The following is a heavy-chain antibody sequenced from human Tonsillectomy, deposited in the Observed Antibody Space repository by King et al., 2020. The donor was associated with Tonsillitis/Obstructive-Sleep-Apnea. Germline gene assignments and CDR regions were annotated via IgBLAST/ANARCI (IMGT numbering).Heavy chain of an antibody. D-gene: IGHD2-2*01. J-gene: IGHJ6*03. CDR1: GFTVSSNY. CDR3: ARKDIVVVPAQRGGYMDV. V-gene: IGHV3-66*01. Sequence: GQLVQSGGGLVQPGGSLRLSCAASGFTVSSNYMSWVRQAPGKGLEWVSVIYSGGSTYYADSVKGRFTISRDNSKNTLYLQMNSLRAEDTAVYYCARKDIVVVPAQRGGYMDVWGTGTTVTVSS. CDR2: IYSGGST.